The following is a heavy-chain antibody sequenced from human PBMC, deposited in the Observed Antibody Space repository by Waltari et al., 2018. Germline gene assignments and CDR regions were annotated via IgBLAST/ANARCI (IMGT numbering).Heavy chain of an antibody. CDR1: GFPFSTYS. V-gene: IGHV3-48*04. D-gene: IGHD3-22*01. CDR2: ISGRSSTI. Sequence: EVQLVESGGGLVQPGQSLRLSCAASGFPFSTYSMNWVRQAPGKGLEWVSYISGRSSTIYYAGSVKGRFTISRDNAKNSLFLQMNSLRAEDTAVYYCARDAYYSDSSGYHFDYWGQGTLVTVSS. CDR3: ARDAYYSDSSGYHFDY. J-gene: IGHJ4*02.